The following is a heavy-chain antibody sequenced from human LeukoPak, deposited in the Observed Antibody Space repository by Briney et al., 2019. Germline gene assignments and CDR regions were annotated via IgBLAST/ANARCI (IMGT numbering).Heavy chain of an antibody. CDR2: INWSGGNT. J-gene: IGHJ4*02. CDR1: GFTFDDYG. Sequence: PGGSLRLSCAASGFTFDDYGMNWVRQAPGKGLEWVSGINWSGGNTGYEDSVKGRFTISRDNAKNSLYLQMNSLRAEDTALYYCARDNLSGAFDYWGQGTRVTVSS. CDR3: ARDNLSGAFDY. V-gene: IGHV3-20*04. D-gene: IGHD1-26*01.